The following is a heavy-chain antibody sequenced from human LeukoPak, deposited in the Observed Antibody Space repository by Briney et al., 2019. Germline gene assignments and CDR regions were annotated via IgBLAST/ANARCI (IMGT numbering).Heavy chain of an antibody. CDR3: ARTTEAHSWRTRYYDYYMDV. CDR1: GGSISSYY. Sequence: SESLCLTCTVSGGSISSYYWSWVRQPPGKGLEWVWYIYYSGSTNYNPSLKGRVTISVDKSKNHCSLKLSSMTAADTAVYYCARTTEAHSWRTRYYDYYMDVWGKGTTVTVSS. D-gene: IGHD6-13*01. CDR2: IYYSGST. V-gene: IGHV4-59*08. J-gene: IGHJ6*03.